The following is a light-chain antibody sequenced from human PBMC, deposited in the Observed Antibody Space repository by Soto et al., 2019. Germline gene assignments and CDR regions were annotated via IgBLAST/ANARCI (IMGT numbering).Light chain of an antibody. V-gene: IGKV3-11*01. CDR2: DIS. J-gene: IGKJ5*01. Sequence: EVVMTQSPATLSVSPGERATLSCRASQTVSRNLAWYQQRPGQAPRLLIYDISNRATGVPARFSGSGSGTDFTLTISSLEPEDFAVYYCQQRSNWPITCGQGTRLEIK. CDR1: QTVSRN. CDR3: QQRSNWPIT.